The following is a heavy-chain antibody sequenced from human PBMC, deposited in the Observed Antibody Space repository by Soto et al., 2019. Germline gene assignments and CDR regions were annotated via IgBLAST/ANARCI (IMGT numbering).Heavy chain of an antibody. D-gene: IGHD2-2*01. J-gene: IGHJ6*02. V-gene: IGHV1-2*02. CDR1: GYTFTGYY. CDR2: INPQTGGT. Sequence: GASVKVSCKASGYTFTGYYIHWVREAPGQGLEWMGWINPQTGGTSYGQKFQGRVTLSRGTSINTAYLELSRLRFDDAAVYFCARERYQVISDGMDVWGQGTTVTVYS. CDR3: ARERYQVISDGMDV.